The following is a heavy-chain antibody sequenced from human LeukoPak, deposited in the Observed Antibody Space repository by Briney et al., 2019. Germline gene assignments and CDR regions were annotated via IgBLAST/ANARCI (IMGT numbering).Heavy chain of an antibody. J-gene: IGHJ4*02. CDR1: GFTFSSYA. CDR2: ISGSGGST. Sequence: GGSLRLSCATSGFTFSSYAMSWVRQAPGKGLEWVSAISGSGGSTYYADSVKGRFTISRDNSKNTLYLQMNSLRAEDTAVYYCAKVGGPYEYYFDYWGQGALVTVSS. D-gene: IGHD3-10*01. CDR3: AKVGGPYEYYFDY. V-gene: IGHV3-23*01.